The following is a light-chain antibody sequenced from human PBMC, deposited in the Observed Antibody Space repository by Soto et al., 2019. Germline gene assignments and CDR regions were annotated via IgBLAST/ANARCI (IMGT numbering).Light chain of an antibody. Sequence: DIQMTQSPSILSASVGDRVTITCRASQSISSWLAWYQQKPGKAPKLLMYKASTLQSGVPSRFSGSGSGTEFTLTISSLQPDDFATYYCQRYDTYSVNTFGQGTKLEIK. V-gene: IGKV1-5*03. CDR3: QRYDTYSVNT. CDR1: QSISSW. CDR2: KAS. J-gene: IGKJ2*01.